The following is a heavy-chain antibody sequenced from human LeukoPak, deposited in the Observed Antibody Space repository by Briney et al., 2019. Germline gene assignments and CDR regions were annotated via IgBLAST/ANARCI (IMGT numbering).Heavy chain of an antibody. CDR3: AKVRISEGQWLVVGDFDY. J-gene: IGHJ4*02. CDR2: ISGSGGST. Sequence: PGGSLRLSCAASGFTFSSYGMSWVRQAPGKGLEWVSAISGSGGSTYYADSVKGRFTISRDNSKNTLYLQMNSLRAEDTAVYYCAKVRISEGQWLVVGDFDYWGQGTLVSVSS. CDR1: GFTFSSYG. V-gene: IGHV3-23*01. D-gene: IGHD6-19*01.